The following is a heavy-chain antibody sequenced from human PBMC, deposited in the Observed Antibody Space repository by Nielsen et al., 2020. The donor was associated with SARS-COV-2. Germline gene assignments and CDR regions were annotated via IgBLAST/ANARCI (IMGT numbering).Heavy chain of an antibody. CDR1: GGSISSSDSY. D-gene: IGHD2/OR15-2a*01. V-gene: IGHV4-30-4*01. J-gene: IGHJ4*02. Sequence: SETLSLTCTVSGGSISSSDSYWTWIRQPPGKGLEWIGYIYYSGRTFYSPSLKSRVTISLDTSKNQFSLKLPSVTAADTAVYYCASLPALNNYSDSWGQGTLVTVSS. CDR2: IYYSGRT. CDR3: ASLPALNNYSDS.